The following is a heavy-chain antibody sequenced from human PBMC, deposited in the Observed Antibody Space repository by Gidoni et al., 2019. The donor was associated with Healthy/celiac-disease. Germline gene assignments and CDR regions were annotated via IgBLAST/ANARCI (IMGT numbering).Heavy chain of an antibody. V-gene: IGHV3-21*01. CDR2: SSSSSSYI. D-gene: IGHD5-18*01. J-gene: IGHJ4*02. CDR1: GLTFSSYS. Sequence: EVQLVESGGGLVKPGGSLRLSCAASGLTFSSYSMNWVRQAPGKGLEWVSSSSSSSSYIYYADSVKGRFTISRDNAKNSLYLQMNSLRAEDTAVYYCARDFGHSYGYWGYWGQGTLVTVSS. CDR3: ARDFGHSYGYWGY.